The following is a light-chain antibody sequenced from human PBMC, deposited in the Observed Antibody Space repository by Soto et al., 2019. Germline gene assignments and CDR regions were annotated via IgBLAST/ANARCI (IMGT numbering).Light chain of an antibody. J-gene: IGKJ2*01. CDR2: STS. CDR3: QQYGGSPLYT. CDR1: QSVSSNY. V-gene: IGKV3-20*01. Sequence: ESVLTQSPGTLSLSPGEGATLSCRASQSVSSNYLAWYQQKPGQAPRLLIYSTSSRATGIPDRFSGSGSGTDFTLTISRLEPEDFAVYYWQQYGGSPLYTFGQGTKLEIK.